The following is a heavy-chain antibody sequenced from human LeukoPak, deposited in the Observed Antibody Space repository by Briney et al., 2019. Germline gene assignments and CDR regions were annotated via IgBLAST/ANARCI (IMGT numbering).Heavy chain of an antibody. CDR2: MNPNGGNT. Sequence: ASVKVSCKASGGTFSSYAISWVRQAPGQGLEWMGWMNPNGGNTGYAQKFQGRVTITRNTSISTAYMELSSLRSEDTAVYYCARGKWSSSWYGYYYYYMDVWGKGTTVTVSS. CDR1: GGTFSSYA. CDR3: ARGKWSSSWYGYYYYYMDV. J-gene: IGHJ6*03. D-gene: IGHD6-13*01. V-gene: IGHV1-8*03.